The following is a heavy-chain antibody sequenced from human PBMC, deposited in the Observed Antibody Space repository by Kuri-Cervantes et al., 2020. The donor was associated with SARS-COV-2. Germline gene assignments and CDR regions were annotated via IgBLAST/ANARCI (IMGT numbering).Heavy chain of an antibody. Sequence: GGSLRLSCAASGFIFSDAGMHWVRQAPGKGLEWVAVISYDGSNKYYADSVKGRFTISRDNSKNTLYLQMNSLRAEDTAVYYCARDSTGYGDPFDYWGQGTLVTVSS. J-gene: IGHJ4*02. D-gene: IGHD4-17*01. V-gene: IGHV3-30*19. CDR3: ARDSTGYGDPFDY. CDR1: GFIFSDAG. CDR2: ISYDGSNK.